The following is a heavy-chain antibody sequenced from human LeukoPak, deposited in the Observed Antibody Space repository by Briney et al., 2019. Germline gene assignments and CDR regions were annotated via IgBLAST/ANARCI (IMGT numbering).Heavy chain of an antibody. CDR3: ASRAAAGTYYFDY. CDR2: INPNSGGT. J-gene: IGHJ4*02. D-gene: IGHD6-13*01. V-gene: IGHV1-2*02. CDR1: GYTFTGYY. Sequence: ASVTVSCTASGYTFTGYYMHWVRQAPGQGLGWMGWINPNSGGTNYAQKFQGRVTMTRDTSISTAYMELSRLRSDDTAVYYCASRAAAGTYYFDYWGQGTLVTVSS.